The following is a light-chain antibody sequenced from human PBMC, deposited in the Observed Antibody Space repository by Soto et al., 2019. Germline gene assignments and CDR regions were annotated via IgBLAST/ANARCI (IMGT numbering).Light chain of an antibody. V-gene: IGKV3-11*01. CDR2: DAS. Sequence: EIVMTQSPATLSVSPGESATLXXRASQSVRRNLAWYQQKPGQAPRLXXYDASSRATSVPARCSGSGSGTDFTLTITSLEPEDYGVYHCQQRSNWPSITFGQGTRLEIK. CDR1: QSVRRN. CDR3: QQRSNWPSIT. J-gene: IGKJ5*01.